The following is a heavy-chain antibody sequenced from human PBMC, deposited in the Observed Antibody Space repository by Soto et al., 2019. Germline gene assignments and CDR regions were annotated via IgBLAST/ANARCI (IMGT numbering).Heavy chain of an antibody. Sequence: SETLSLTCTVSGGSISSGGYYWSWIRQHPGKGLEWIGYIYYSGSTYYNPSLKSRVTISVDTSKNQFSLKLSSVTAADTAVYYCVGSLDYPPPNQYYYDSSGYFPPIPYYWGQGTLVTVSS. J-gene: IGHJ4*02. V-gene: IGHV4-31*03. D-gene: IGHD3-22*01. CDR3: VGSLDYPPPNQYYYDSSGYFPPIPYY. CDR1: GGSISSGGYY. CDR2: IYYSGST.